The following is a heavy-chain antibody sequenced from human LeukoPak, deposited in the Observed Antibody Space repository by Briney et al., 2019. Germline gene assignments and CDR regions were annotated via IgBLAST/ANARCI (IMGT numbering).Heavy chain of an antibody. V-gene: IGHV3-20*04. D-gene: IGHD3-3*01. Sequence: GGSLRLSCAASGFTFDDYGMSWVRHAPGKGLEWVSGINWNGGSTGYADSVKGRFTISRDNAKNSLYLQMNSLRAEDTALYYCARDTFGVVIGYMDVWGKGTTVTVSS. CDR3: ARDTFGVVIGYMDV. J-gene: IGHJ6*03. CDR2: INWNGGST. CDR1: GFTFDDYG.